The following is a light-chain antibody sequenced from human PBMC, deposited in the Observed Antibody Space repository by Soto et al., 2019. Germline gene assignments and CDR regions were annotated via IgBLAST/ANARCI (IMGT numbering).Light chain of an antibody. CDR3: QQCDQLSLT. CDR2: DAS. CDR1: QDISNC. J-gene: IGKJ4*01. Sequence: DIQMTPSPSSLSASVGDSCTITFQASQDISNCLNWYQQKPGKAPKLLIYDASKLETGVPSRFSGSGSATDFTLTISSLQAEDIARYYCQQCDQLSLTFGGGPRWIS. V-gene: IGKV1-33*01.